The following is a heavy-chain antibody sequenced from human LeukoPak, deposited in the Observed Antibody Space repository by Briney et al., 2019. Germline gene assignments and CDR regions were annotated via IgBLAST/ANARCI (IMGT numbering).Heavy chain of an antibody. J-gene: IGHJ4*02. CDR1: GFTFSSYS. CDR2: ISSSSSYI. Sequence: GGSLRLSCAASGFTFSSYSMNWVRQAPGKGLEWVSSISSSSSYIYYADSVKGRFTISRDNAKKSLYLQVNSLRAEDTAVYYCAREDYESSGFGYWGRGTLVTVSS. CDR3: AREDYESSGFGY. D-gene: IGHD3-22*01. V-gene: IGHV3-21*04.